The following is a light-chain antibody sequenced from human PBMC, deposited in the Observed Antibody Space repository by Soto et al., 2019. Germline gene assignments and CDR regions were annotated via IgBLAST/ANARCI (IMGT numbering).Light chain of an antibody. CDR1: QTISSW. V-gene: IGKV1-5*03. CDR2: KAS. Sequence: DIQMTQSPSTLSGSVGDRVTITCRASQTISSWLAWYQQKTGKDPKLLIYKASTLKSGFPSRFSGSGSGTEFTLTISSLQPDYFATYYCQHYNSYSEAVGQGTKVDSK. CDR3: QHYNSYSEA. J-gene: IGKJ1*01.